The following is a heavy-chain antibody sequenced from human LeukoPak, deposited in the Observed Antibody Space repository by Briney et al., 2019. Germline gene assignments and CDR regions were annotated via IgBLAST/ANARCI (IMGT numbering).Heavy chain of an antibody. V-gene: IGHV1-8*03. CDR3: ARDLAGGYDIDAFDI. CDR1: GYTFTSYD. Sequence: GASVKVSCKASGYTFTSYDINWVRQATGQGLEWMGWMNPNSGNTGYAQKFQGRVTITTDESTSTAYMELSSLRSEDTAAYYCARDLAGGYDIDAFDIWGQGTMVTVSS. CDR2: MNPNSGNT. J-gene: IGHJ3*02. D-gene: IGHD5-12*01.